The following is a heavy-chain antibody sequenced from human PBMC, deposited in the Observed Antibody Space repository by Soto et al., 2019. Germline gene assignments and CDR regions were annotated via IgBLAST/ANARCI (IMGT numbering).Heavy chain of an antibody. D-gene: IGHD5-12*01. Sequence: SETLSLTCTVAGGSISSYYWSWIRQPPGKGLEWIGYIYYTGSTNYNPSLKSRVTISVDTSKNQFSLSLTSVTAADTAVYYCARHSGGYNGFDFSYWGQGALVTVSS. V-gene: IGHV4-59*08. CDR1: GGSISSYY. CDR3: ARHSGGYNGFDFSY. CDR2: IYYTGST. J-gene: IGHJ4*02.